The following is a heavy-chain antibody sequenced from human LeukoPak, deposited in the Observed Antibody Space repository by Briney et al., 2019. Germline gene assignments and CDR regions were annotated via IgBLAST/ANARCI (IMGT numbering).Heavy chain of an antibody. Sequence: ASVKVSCKASGYTFSGYYLHWVRQAPGQGLEWMGWINPNSGGTNSAQKFQGRVTMTRDTSIITSYMELSRLRSDDTAVYFCARGYYDSSDYEYFQHWGQGTLVTVSS. D-gene: IGHD3-22*01. CDR2: INPNSGGT. CDR1: GYTFSGYY. V-gene: IGHV1-2*02. CDR3: ARGYYDSSDYEYFQH. J-gene: IGHJ1*01.